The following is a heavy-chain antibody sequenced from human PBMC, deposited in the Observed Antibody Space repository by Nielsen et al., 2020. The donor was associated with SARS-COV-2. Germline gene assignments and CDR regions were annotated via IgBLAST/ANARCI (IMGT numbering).Heavy chain of an antibody. V-gene: IGHV1-2*02. CDR3: ARDRTTRVRGVNLGIMGY. D-gene: IGHD3-10*01. Sequence: ASVKVSCKASGYTFTGYYMHWVRQAPGQGLEWMGWINPNSGGTNYAQKFQGRVTMTRDTSISTAYMELSRLRSDDTAVYYCARDRTTRVRGVNLGIMGYWGQGTLVTVSS. CDR2: INPNSGGT. J-gene: IGHJ4*02. CDR1: GYTFTGYY.